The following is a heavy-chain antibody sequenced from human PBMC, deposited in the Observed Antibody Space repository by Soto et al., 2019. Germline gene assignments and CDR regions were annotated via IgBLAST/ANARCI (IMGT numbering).Heavy chain of an antibody. CDR3: ALSTVTTGDYFDY. CDR1: GFTLSTYA. D-gene: IGHD4-17*01. Sequence: WSLRLSCGASGFTLSTYAMSWVRQAPGKGLECVSVISVSGGTTYYADSVKGRFTISRDNSKNTLYLQMNSLRAEDTAVYYCALSTVTTGDYFDYWGQGTLVTVSS. J-gene: IGHJ4*02. V-gene: IGHV3-23*01. CDR2: ISVSGGTT.